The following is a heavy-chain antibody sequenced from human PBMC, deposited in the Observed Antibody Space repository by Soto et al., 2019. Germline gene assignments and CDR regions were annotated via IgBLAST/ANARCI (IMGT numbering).Heavy chain of an antibody. V-gene: IGHV4-4*07. CDR1: GASISDYFY. Sequence: VQLQGSGPGQVKPSETLSLTYTVSGASISDYFYWSWIRQPAGKGLEWIGRIYTDGTTKYNTSLKSRVTLSLDKAKHQFSLRLSSVTAADTAVYYFAREVRGGFTGIFDQWGRGSRVTVSS. J-gene: IGHJ4*02. CDR3: AREVRGGFTGIFDQ. D-gene: IGHD2-15*01. CDR2: IYTDGTT.